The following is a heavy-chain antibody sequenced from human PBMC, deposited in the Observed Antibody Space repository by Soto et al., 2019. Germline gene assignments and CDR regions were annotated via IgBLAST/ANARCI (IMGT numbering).Heavy chain of an antibody. Sequence: QVQLVQSGAEVKKPGASVKVSCKASGYSSTAYGLHWVRQAPGQGLEWVGYIKAVNGNAKYSQKFHRRVTLTRDTSATTAYMELNSLRSEDTAVYYCAREEGGFSGWQTYYDYYGLDVWGQGTTVTVSS. CDR3: AREEGGFSGWQTYYDYYGLDV. J-gene: IGHJ6*02. V-gene: IGHV1-3*01. D-gene: IGHD6-19*01. CDR2: IKAVNGNA. CDR1: GYSSTAYG.